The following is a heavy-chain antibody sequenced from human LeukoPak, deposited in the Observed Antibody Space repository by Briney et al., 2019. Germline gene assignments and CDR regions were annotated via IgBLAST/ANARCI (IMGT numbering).Heavy chain of an antibody. D-gene: IGHD3-10*01. Sequence: PGGSLRLSCAASGFTFSSYSMNWVRQAPGKGLESVSSISSSSSYIYYADSVKGRFTISRDNAKNSLYLQMNSLRAEDTAVYYCARALLWFGELWYWGQGTLVTVSS. V-gene: IGHV3-21*01. CDR3: ARALLWFGELWY. CDR1: GFTFSSYS. J-gene: IGHJ4*02. CDR2: ISSSSSYI.